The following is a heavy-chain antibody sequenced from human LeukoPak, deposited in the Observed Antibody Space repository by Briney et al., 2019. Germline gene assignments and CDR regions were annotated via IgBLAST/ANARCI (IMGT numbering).Heavy chain of an antibody. CDR2: LNHSGST. CDR1: GGSFSGYY. CDR3: ARGTSGWNVLGRRFDY. Sequence: PSETLSLTCAVYGGSFSGYYWSWIRQPPGKGLEWMGELNHSGSTNYNPSLKSRVTISVDTSKNQFSLKLSSVTAADTAVYYCARGTSGWNVLGRRFDYWGQGTLVTVSS. V-gene: IGHV4-34*01. D-gene: IGHD1-1*01. J-gene: IGHJ4*02.